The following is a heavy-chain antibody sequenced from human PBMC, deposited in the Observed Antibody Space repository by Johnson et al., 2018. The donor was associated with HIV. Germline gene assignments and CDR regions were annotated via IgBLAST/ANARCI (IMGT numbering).Heavy chain of an antibody. CDR1: GFTFSSYW. D-gene: IGHD3-10*01. CDR3: ARDGTPYSGFGEEDAFDI. CDR2: IKQDGSEK. V-gene: IGHV3-7*01. Sequence: VHLVESGGGLVQPGGSLRLSCAASGFTFSSYWMSWVRQAPGKGLEWVANIKQDGSEKYYVDSVKGRFTISRDNAKNSLYLQMNSRRAEDTAVYYCARDGTPYSGFGEEDAFDIWGQGTMVTVSA. J-gene: IGHJ3*02.